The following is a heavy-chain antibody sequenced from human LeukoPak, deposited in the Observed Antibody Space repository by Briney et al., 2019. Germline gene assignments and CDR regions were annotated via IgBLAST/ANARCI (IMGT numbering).Heavy chain of an antibody. J-gene: IGHJ6*02. Sequence: SETLSLTCTVSGGSISSSSYYWGWIRQPPGKGLEWIGRIYTSGSTNYNPSLKSRVTISVDTSKNQFSLKLSSVTAADTAVYYCARGATMEWYYYGMDVWGQGTTVTVSS. CDR1: GGSISSSSYY. CDR2: IYTSGST. CDR3: ARGATMEWYYYGMDV. D-gene: IGHD3-3*01. V-gene: IGHV4-39*07.